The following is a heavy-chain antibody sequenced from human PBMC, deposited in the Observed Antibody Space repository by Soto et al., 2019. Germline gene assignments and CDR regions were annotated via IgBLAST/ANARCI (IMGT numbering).Heavy chain of an antibody. Sequence: GGSLRLSCTASGFNFGSYSMNWVRQAPGKGLEWVSSISSSSSYIYYADSVKGRFTISRDNAKNSLYLQMNSLRAEDTAVYYCARAESGYYYAPFDYWGQGTLVTVS. J-gene: IGHJ4*02. D-gene: IGHD3-22*01. CDR3: ARAESGYYYAPFDY. V-gene: IGHV3-21*01. CDR1: GFNFGSYS. CDR2: ISSSSSYI.